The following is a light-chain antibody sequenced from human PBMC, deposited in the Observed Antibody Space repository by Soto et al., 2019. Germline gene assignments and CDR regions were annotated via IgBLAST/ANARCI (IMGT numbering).Light chain of an antibody. V-gene: IGKV1-39*01. J-gene: IGKJ3*01. CDR1: QSISSY. CDR3: QQSYSTPVT. CDR2: AAS. Sequence: DIQMTQSPSALSASVGDRGTLTCRASQSISSYLNWYQQKPGKAPKXXSYAASSLQSGVPSRFSGSGSGTDFTLTISSLTPEYFETYYCQQSYSTPVTFGPGTKVYIK.